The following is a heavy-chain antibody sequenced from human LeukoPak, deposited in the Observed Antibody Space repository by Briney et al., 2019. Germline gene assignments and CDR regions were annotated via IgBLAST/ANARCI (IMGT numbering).Heavy chain of an antibody. J-gene: IGHJ4*02. CDR3: ARVASVVAATPYDY. CDR2: IYYSGST. CDR1: GGSISSSSYY. D-gene: IGHD2-15*01. V-gene: IGHV4-39*07. Sequence: SETLSLTCTVSGGSISSSSYYWGWIRQPPGKGLEWIGSIYYSGSTYYNPSLKSRVTISVDTSKNQFSLKLSSVTAADTAVYYCARVASVVAATPYDYWGQGTLVTVSS.